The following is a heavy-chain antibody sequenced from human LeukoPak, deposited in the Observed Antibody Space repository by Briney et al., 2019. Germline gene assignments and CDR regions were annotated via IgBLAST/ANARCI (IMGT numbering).Heavy chain of an antibody. CDR2: IKSTSTII. CDR1: GFTFSCFS. CDR3: ARGRGTEDYTQHSFDI. V-gene: IGHV3-48*04. D-gene: IGHD4-11*01. Sequence: GGSLRLSCAASGFTFSCFSMNWDRQAPGTGLEWVSYIKSTSTIIDYADSVKGRFSISRDNAKNSMYLQMTSLRVEDTAVYYCARGRGTEDYTQHSFDIWGQGTVVTVSS. J-gene: IGHJ3*02.